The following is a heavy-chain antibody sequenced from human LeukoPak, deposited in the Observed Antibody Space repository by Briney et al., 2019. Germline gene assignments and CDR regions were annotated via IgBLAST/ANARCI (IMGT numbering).Heavy chain of an antibody. J-gene: IGHJ5*02. CDR1: GFTFGDYA. CDR2: IRSKAHGGTT. V-gene: IGHV3-49*03. Sequence: PGGSLRLSCTASGFTFGDYAMSWFRQAPGKGLEWVGFIRSKAHGGTTEYAASVKGRFTISRDDSKSIAYLQMNSLKTEDTAVYYCTRSRGYGRFFNWFDPWGQGTLVTVSS. D-gene: IGHD3-3*01. CDR3: TRSRGYGRFFNWFDP.